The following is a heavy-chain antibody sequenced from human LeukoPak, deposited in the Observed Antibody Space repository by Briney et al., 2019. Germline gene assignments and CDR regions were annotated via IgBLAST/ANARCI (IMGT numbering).Heavy chain of an antibody. D-gene: IGHD2-8*01. Sequence: ASVKVSCKASGYAFSCHYMHWVRQAPGQGFEWMGWINANTGATNYAAKFRGRVTMTTDTSINTAYMDLTRLRSDDTAIYYCTRGEINGPDFDYWGQGTLVTVSS. J-gene: IGHJ4*02. CDR2: INANTGAT. V-gene: IGHV1-2*02. CDR1: GYAFSCHY. CDR3: TRGEINGPDFDY.